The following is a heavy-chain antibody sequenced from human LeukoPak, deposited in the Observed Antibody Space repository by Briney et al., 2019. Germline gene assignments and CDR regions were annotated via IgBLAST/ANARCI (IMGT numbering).Heavy chain of an antibody. CDR1: GLTFSNFA. Sequence: GGSLRLSCAASGLTFSNFAMTWVRQAPGKGLEWVSSISGSGGSRYYVDSVKGRFTISRDKSKNTLYLQMNNLRAEDTAVYYCAKGVDASGIYYYFYMDVWGKGTTVSVSS. J-gene: IGHJ6*03. V-gene: IGHV3-23*01. CDR3: AKGVDASGIYYYFYMDV. CDR2: ISGSGGSR. D-gene: IGHD3-16*01.